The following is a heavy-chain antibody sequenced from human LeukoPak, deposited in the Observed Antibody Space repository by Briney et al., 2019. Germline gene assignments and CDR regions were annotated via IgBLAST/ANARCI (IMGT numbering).Heavy chain of an antibody. J-gene: IGHJ4*02. V-gene: IGHV5-51*01. CDR2: ISPADSDT. CDR3: ARRPGVRGAPFDY. D-gene: IGHD3-10*01. CDR1: GYSFNTYW. Sequence: GESLKISCKGSGYSFNTYWIGWVRQMPGKGLEWMGIISPADSDTRYSPSFQGQVTISADKSISTAYLQWSSLKASDTAIYYCARRPGVRGAPFDYWGQGTLVTVSS.